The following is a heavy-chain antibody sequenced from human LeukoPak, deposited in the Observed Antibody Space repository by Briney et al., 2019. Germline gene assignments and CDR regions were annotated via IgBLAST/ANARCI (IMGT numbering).Heavy chain of an antibody. CDR2: IYYSGST. J-gene: IGHJ4*02. Sequence: SETLSLTCTVSGDSISSSSYYWGWIRQPPGKGLEWIGYIYYSGSTNYNPSLKSRVTISVDTSKNQFSLKLSSVTAADTAVYYCAGSLVTTLTDYWGQGTLVTVSS. D-gene: IGHD4-17*01. CDR3: AGSLVTTLTDY. CDR1: GDSISSSSYY. V-gene: IGHV4-61*05.